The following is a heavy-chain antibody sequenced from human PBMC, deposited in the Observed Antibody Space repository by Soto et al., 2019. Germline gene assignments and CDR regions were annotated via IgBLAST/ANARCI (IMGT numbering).Heavy chain of an antibody. V-gene: IGHV3-21*06. CDR1: DFTFSIYT. CDR3: ARVRSTGSGYFEC. J-gene: IGHJ4*01. CDR2: ISDSSSYI. Sequence: LILSCAASDFTFSIYTMTWVRQAPGKGLEWVSSISDSSSYIYYADSVKGRFTISRDNAKNALYLQMNSLRPEHTAVYYCARVRSTGSGYFECWGPGTLVTVSS. D-gene: IGHD1-1*01.